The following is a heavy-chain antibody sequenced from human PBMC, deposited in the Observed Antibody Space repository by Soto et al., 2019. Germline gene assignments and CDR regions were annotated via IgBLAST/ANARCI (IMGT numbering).Heavy chain of an antibody. CDR3: ARDPPLYGGNSLGAFDI. CDR2: IIPIFGTA. D-gene: IGHD4-17*01. J-gene: IGHJ3*02. Sequence: QVQLVQSGAEVKKPGSSVKVSCKASGGTFSSYAISWVRQAPGQGLEWMGGIIPIFGTANYAQKFQGRVTITADESTSTAYMELSSLRSEDTAVYYCARDPPLYGGNSLGAFDIWGQGTMVTVSS. V-gene: IGHV1-69*12. CDR1: GGTFSSYA.